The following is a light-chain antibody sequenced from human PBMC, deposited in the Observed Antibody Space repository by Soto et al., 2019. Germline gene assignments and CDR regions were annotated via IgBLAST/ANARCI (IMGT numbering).Light chain of an antibody. Sequence: EIVMTQSPATLSVSPGERATLSCRASQSVSSNLAWYQQKPGQAPRPLIYGASTRATGIPARFSGSGSGTEFTHTTNSLQYEDFAVYYCQQYNNCPPITFGQGTRLEIK. V-gene: IGKV3-15*01. J-gene: IGKJ5*01. CDR1: QSVSSN. CDR2: GAS. CDR3: QQYNNCPPIT.